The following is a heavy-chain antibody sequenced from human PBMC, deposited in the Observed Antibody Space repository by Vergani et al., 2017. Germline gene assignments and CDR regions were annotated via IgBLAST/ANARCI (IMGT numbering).Heavy chain of an antibody. V-gene: IGHV2-5*02. Sequence: QESGPGLVKPSETLSLTCTVSGGSISSSSYYWGWIRQPPGKGLEWLALIYWDDDKRYSPSLKSRLTITKDTSKNQVVLTMTNMDPVDTATYYCAHSRIAVAVTFDYWGQGTLVTVSS. CDR2: IYWDDDK. CDR1: GGSISSSSYY. D-gene: IGHD6-19*01. J-gene: IGHJ4*02. CDR3: AHSRIAVAVTFDY.